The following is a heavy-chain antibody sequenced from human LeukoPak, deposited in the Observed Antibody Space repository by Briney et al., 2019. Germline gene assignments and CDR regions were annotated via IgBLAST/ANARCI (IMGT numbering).Heavy chain of an antibody. J-gene: IGHJ4*02. Sequence: SETLSLTCTVSGASISSYYWSWIRQPPGKGLEWVGYISYSGSPNYNPSLKSRVTISADTSKNQFSLNLSSVTAADTAVYYCARVGHIVAAGTYDWWGQGTLVTVSS. CDR2: ISYSGSP. D-gene: IGHD6-13*01. CDR3: ARVGHIVAAGTYDW. V-gene: IGHV4-59*08. CDR1: GASISSYY.